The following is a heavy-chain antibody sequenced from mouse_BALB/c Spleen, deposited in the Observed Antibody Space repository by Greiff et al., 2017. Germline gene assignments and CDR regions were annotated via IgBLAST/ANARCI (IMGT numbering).Heavy chain of an antibody. J-gene: IGHJ4*01. CDR1: GYTFTSYW. CDR2: INPSTGYT. V-gene: IGHV1-7*01. Sequence: VKVVESGAELAKPGASVKMSCKASGYTFTSYWMHWVKQRPGQGLEWIGYINPSTGYTEYNQKFKDKATLTADKSSSTAYMQLSSLTSEDSAVYYCARTAMDYWGQGTSVTVSS. CDR3: ARTAMDY.